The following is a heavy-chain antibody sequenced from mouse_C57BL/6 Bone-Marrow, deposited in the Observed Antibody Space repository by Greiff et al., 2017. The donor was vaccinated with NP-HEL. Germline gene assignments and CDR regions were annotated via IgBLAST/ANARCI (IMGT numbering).Heavy chain of an antibody. CDR1: GFTFSDYY. D-gene: IGHD1-1*01. CDR3: ARISITTVVANWYFDV. Sequence: EVHLVESGGGLVQPGGSLKLSCAASGFTFSDYYMYWVRQTPEKRLEWVAYISNGGGSTYYPDTVKGRFTISRDNAKNTLYLQMSRLKSEDTAMYYCARISITTVVANWYFDVWGTGTTVTVSS. V-gene: IGHV5-12*01. CDR2: ISNGGGST. J-gene: IGHJ1*03.